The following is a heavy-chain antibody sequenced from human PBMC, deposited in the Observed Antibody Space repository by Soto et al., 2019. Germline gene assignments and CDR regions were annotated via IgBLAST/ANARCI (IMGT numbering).Heavy chain of an antibody. CDR3: ARGAEHPLLSRDYFYGMDV. CDR2: ISFEGNTQ. J-gene: IGHJ6*02. V-gene: IGHV3-30*05. D-gene: IGHD1-26*01. Sequence: QVQLVESGGGVVQPGRSLRLSCAASGFTLSRYGMHWVRQAPGKGLEWVAVISFEGNTQYYADSVKGRFTISRDNSKDTLSLQIHSLRPEDTAVYYCARGAEHPLLSRDYFYGMDVWGQGTTVSVSS. CDR1: GFTLSRYG.